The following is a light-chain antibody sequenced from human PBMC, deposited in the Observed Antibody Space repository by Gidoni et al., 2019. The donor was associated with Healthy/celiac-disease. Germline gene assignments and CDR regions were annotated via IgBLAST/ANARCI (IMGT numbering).Light chain of an antibody. CDR2: GAS. CDR1: QSVSSSY. Sequence: DIVLTQSPGTLSLSPGERATLSCRASQSVSSSYLAWYQKKPGQATRLLIYGASSRATGIPDRFSGSGSGTDFTLTISRLEPEDFAVYYCQQYGSSPRTFGQGTKVEIK. CDR3: QQYGSSPRT. J-gene: IGKJ1*01. V-gene: IGKV3-20*01.